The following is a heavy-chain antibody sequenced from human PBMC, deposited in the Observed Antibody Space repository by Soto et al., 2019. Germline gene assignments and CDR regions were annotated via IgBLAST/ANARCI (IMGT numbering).Heavy chain of an antibody. V-gene: IGHV3-23*01. CDR1: GFTFSSYA. Sequence: GESLRLSCTASGFTFSSYALNWVRQAPGKGLEWVAGICCSGGSTYYADSVKRRFTISRDNSKNTLYLQMNSLRVEDTAVNYCAKGSSYPWYFDYWGQGTLVTVS. J-gene: IGHJ4*02. CDR3: AKGSSYPWYFDY. D-gene: IGHD6-13*01. CDR2: ICCSGGST.